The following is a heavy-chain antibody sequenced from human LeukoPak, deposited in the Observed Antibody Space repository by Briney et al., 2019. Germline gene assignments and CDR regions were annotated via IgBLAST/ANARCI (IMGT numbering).Heavy chain of an antibody. Sequence: ASVKVSCKASGGTFSSYAISWVRQAPGQGLEWMGGIIPIFGTANYAQKFQGRVTITTDESTSTAYMELSSLRSEDTAVYYCASQAPLHYFDYWGQGTLVTVSS. CDR2: IIPIFGTA. CDR3: ASQAPLHYFDY. J-gene: IGHJ4*02. V-gene: IGHV1-69*05. CDR1: GGTFSSYA.